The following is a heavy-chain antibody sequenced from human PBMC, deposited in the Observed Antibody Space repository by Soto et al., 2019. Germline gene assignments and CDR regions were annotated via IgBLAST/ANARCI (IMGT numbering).Heavy chain of an antibody. J-gene: IGHJ6*02. CDR2: INWNSGTI. CDR1: GFTFHDYA. V-gene: IGHV3-9*01. Sequence: EMQVVESGGGLVQPGRSLRLSCVASGFTFHDYAMHWVRQAPGKGLEWVSGINWNSGTIAYADSVKGRFTISRDNAKNSLYLQMGRLRADDTALYYCARGGGRGDYYYGLDVWGQGTTVIVSS. D-gene: IGHD3-16*01. CDR3: ARGGGRGDYYYGLDV.